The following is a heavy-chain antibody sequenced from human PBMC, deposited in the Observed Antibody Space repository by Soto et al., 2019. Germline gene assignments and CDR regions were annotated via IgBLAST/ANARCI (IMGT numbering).Heavy chain of an antibody. CDR1: GCTFSSYA. CDR3: ARAPIRMVMGANYYYYGMDV. D-gene: IGHD3-16*01. Sequence: SVKVSCKASGCTFSSYAISWVRQAPGQGLEWMGGIIPIFGTANYAQKFQGRVTITADESTSTAYMELSSLRSEDTAVYYCARAPIRMVMGANYYYYGMDVWGQGTTVTVSS. CDR2: IIPIFGTA. J-gene: IGHJ6*02. V-gene: IGHV1-69*13.